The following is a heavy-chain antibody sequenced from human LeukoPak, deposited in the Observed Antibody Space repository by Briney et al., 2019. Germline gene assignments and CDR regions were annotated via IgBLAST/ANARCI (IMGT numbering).Heavy chain of an antibody. CDR1: GFSVNDNY. CDR2: IKQDGSEK. J-gene: IGHJ4*02. V-gene: IGHV3-7*01. Sequence: GGSLRLSCAASGFSVNDNYVTWVRQAPGKGLEWVANIKQDGSEKYYVESVKGRFTISRDNAKNLLYLQMNRLRAEDTAVYYCARLAYSSLLGDYWGQGTLVAVSS. CDR3: ARLAYSSLLGDY. D-gene: IGHD6-19*01.